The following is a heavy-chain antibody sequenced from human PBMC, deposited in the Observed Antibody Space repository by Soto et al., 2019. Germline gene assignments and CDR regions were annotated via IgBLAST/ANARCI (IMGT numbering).Heavy chain of an antibody. CDR3: ARDRIVVVPAAKVGMDV. CDR2: ISAYNGNT. V-gene: IGHV1-18*04. J-gene: IGHJ6*02. CDR1: GYTFTSYG. D-gene: IGHD2-2*01. Sequence: SVKVSCKASGYTFTSYGISWVRQAPGQGLEWMGWISAYNGNTNYAQKLQGRVTMTTDTSTSTAYMELRSLRSDDTAVYYCARDRIVVVPAAKVGMDVWGQGTTVTVSS.